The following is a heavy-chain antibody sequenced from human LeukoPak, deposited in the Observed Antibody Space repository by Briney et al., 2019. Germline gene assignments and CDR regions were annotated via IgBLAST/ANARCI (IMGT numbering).Heavy chain of an antibody. CDR3: ARGPKTYSSGWSPSGYYYGMDV. CDR2: MNPNIGNT. CDR1: VYTFTSYD. Sequence: ASVKVSCKASVYTFTSYDVNWVRQATGQGLEWMGWMNPNIGNTCYAQKFQGRVTMTRNTSISTAYMELSSLRSEDTAVYSCARGPKTYSSGWSPSGYYYGMDVWGQGTTVTVSS. D-gene: IGHD6-19*01. J-gene: IGHJ6*02. V-gene: IGHV1-8*01.